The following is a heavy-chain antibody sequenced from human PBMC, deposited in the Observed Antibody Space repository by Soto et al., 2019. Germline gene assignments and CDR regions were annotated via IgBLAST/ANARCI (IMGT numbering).Heavy chain of an antibody. V-gene: IGHV4-61*08. CDR1: GGSISSGGYY. D-gene: IGHD3-10*01. J-gene: IGHJ4*02. Sequence: SETLSLTCTVSGGSISSGGYYWSWIRQPPGKGLEWIGYIYYSGSTNYNPSLKSRVTISVDTSKNQFSLKLSSVTAADTAVYYCARVGYYGSGSYLYYFDYWGQGTLVPVSS. CDR2: IYYSGST. CDR3: ARVGYYGSGSYLYYFDY.